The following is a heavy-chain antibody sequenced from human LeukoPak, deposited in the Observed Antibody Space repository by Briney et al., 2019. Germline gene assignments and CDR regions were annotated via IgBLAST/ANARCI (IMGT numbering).Heavy chain of an antibody. J-gene: IGHJ4*02. V-gene: IGHV3-48*02. Sequence: PGGSLRLSFAASGFTFSSYSMNWFRQAPGKGLEWVSHITASGTAMFYADSVKGRFTISRDNAKNSLYLQMNSLRDEDTAVYYCASSGSYRFDYWGQGTLVTVSS. D-gene: IGHD1-26*01. CDR2: ITASGTAM. CDR1: GFTFSSYS. CDR3: ASSGSYRFDY.